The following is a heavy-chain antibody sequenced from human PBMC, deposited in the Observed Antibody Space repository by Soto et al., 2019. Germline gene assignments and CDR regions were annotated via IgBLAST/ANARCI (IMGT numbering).Heavy chain of an antibody. CDR2: IYYSGST. CDR1: GGSISSYY. D-gene: IGHD3-3*01. J-gene: IGHJ6*03. V-gene: IGHV4-59*08. Sequence: LSLTCTVSGGSISSYYWSWIRQPPGKGLEWTGYIYYSGSTNYNPSLKSRVTISVDTSKNQFSLKLSSVTAADTAVYYCARHVLPYYDFWSGADRYYYYYMDVWGKGTTVTVSS. CDR3: ARHVLPYYDFWSGADRYYYYYMDV.